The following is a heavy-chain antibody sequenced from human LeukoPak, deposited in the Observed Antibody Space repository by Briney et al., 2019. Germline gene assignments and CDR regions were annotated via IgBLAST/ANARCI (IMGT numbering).Heavy chain of an antibody. D-gene: IGHD3-10*01. CDR3: ARDYYGSGSYPPLDY. Sequence: GGSLRLSCAASGFTFSSYSMNWVRQAPGKGLEWVSYISSSSTIYYADSVKGRFTISRDNAKNSLYLQMNSLRAEDTAVYYRARDYYGSGSYPPLDYWGQGTLVTVSS. CDR2: ISSSSTI. V-gene: IGHV3-48*01. CDR1: GFTFSSYS. J-gene: IGHJ4*02.